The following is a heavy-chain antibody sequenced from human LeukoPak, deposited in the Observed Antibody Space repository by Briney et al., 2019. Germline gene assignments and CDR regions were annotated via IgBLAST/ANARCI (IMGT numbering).Heavy chain of an antibody. Sequence: PSETLSLTCTISGGSIGSHYWSWIRQPPGKGLEWIGYMHSSGTTAYNPSLKSRVTISLDTSKNQFSLKLNSFTAADTAVYYCARRPWGGVDFWGQGTLVTVSS. V-gene: IGHV4-59*08. D-gene: IGHD2-8*02. J-gene: IGHJ4*02. CDR2: MHSSGTT. CDR3: ARRPWGGVDF. CDR1: GGSIGSHY.